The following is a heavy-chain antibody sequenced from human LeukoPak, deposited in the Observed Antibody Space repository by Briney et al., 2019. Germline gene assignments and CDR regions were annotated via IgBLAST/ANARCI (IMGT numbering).Heavy chain of an antibody. CDR2: ISATAVNI. D-gene: IGHD3-3*01. J-gene: IGHJ4*02. Sequence: GGSLRLSCAASGFTFTSYAMSWVRQAPGKGLEWVSAISATAVNIYYADSVKGRFTISRDSSKTTLYLQMNSLRAEDTAIYYCAKDRYYDFWSGYYPGDYWGQGTLVTVSS. CDR3: AKDRYYDFWSGYYPGDY. V-gene: IGHV3-23*01. CDR1: GFTFTSYA.